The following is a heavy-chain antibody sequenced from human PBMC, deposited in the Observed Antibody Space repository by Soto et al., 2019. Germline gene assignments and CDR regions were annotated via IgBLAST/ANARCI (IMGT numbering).Heavy chain of an antibody. CDR1: GYTLTELS. D-gene: IGHD3-3*01. V-gene: IGHV1-24*01. CDR3: ATSYYDFWSGSLDD. CDR2: FDPEDGET. J-gene: IGHJ4*02. Sequence: ASVQVSCKVSGYTLTELSMHWVRQAPGKGLEWMGGFDPEDGETIYAQKFQGRVTMTEDTSTDTAYMELSSLRSEDTAVYYCATSYYDFWSGSLDDWGQGTLVIVSS.